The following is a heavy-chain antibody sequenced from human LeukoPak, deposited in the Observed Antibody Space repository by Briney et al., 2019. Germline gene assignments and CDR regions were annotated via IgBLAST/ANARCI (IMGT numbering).Heavy chain of an antibody. Sequence: GRSLRLSCAASGFTFSSYAMHWVRQAPGKGLEWVAVISYDGSNKYYADSVKGRFTISRDNSKNTLYLQMNSLRAEDTAVYYCARDRGTMIVVVIGIDYWGQGTLVTVSS. D-gene: IGHD3-22*01. CDR2: ISYDGSNK. J-gene: IGHJ4*02. CDR3: ARDRGTMIVVVIGIDY. CDR1: GFTFSSYA. V-gene: IGHV3-30*04.